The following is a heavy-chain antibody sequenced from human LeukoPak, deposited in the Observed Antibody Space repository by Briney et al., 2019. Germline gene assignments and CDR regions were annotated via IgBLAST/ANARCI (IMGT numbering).Heavy chain of an antibody. V-gene: IGHV3-66*01. J-gene: IGHJ1*01. CDR3: AKAAGTGWAEYFQN. D-gene: IGHD6-19*01. CDR1: GSSVSGSY. Sequence: GGSLRLSCAASGSSVSGSYMIWVRQAPRKGLEWASTIYIGGDTYYADSVEGRFTISRDSSENTLFLQMDNLRAEDTAVYYCAKAAGTGWAEYFQNWGQGTQVIVSS. CDR2: IYIGGDT.